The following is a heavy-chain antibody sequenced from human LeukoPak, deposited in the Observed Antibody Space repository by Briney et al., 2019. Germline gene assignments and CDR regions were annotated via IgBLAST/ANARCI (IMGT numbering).Heavy chain of an antibody. CDR2: ISAYNGNT. CDR1: GYTFTSYG. V-gene: IGHV1-18*01. Sequence: ASVKVSCKASGYTFTSYGISWVRQAPGQGLEWMGWISAYNGNTNYAQKLQGRVTMTTDTSTSTAYMELRSLRSDDTAVYYCARDWARDIVVVPAHCFDYWGQGTLVTVSS. D-gene: IGHD2-2*01. CDR3: ARDWARDIVVVPAHCFDY. J-gene: IGHJ4*02.